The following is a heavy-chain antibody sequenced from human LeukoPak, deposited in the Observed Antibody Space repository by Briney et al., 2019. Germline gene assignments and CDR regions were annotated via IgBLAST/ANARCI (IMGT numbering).Heavy chain of an antibody. J-gene: IGHJ4*02. Sequence: GGSLRLSCAASGFTFARYSMNWVRQAPGKGLEWVSSISSSSSNIYYADSVTGRFTISRDNAKNSLYLQMNSLRAEDTAVYYCARDKIEGPTKLDYWGQGILVTVSS. V-gene: IGHV3-21*01. CDR2: ISSSSSNI. D-gene: IGHD1-1*01. CDR1: GFTFARYS. CDR3: ARDKIEGPTKLDY.